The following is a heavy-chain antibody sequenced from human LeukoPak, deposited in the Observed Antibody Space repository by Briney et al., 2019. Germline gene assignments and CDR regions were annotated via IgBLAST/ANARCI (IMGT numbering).Heavy chain of an antibody. CDR2: IRYDGSNK. CDR3: ARDYPPY. CDR1: GFTFSSYG. J-gene: IGHJ4*02. Sequence: GGSLRLSCAASGFTFSSYGMHWVRQAPGKGLEWVAFIRYDGSNKYYADSVKGRFTISRDNAKNTLYLQMNSLSAEDTALYFCARDYPPYLGQGTLVTVSA. V-gene: IGHV3-30*02.